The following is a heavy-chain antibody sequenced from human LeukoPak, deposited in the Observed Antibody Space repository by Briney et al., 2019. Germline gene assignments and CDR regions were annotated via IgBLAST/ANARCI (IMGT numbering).Heavy chain of an antibody. CDR2: INPSGGST. J-gene: IGHJ4*02. Sequence: WASVTVSCKASGYAFTSYYMHWVRQAPGQGLAWMGIINPSGGSTSYAQKFQGRVTMTRDMSTSTVYMELSSLRSEDTAVYYCARDRDGSYSPFDYWGQGTLVTVSS. CDR1: GYAFTSYY. D-gene: IGHD1-26*01. CDR3: ARDRDGSYSPFDY. V-gene: IGHV1-46*01.